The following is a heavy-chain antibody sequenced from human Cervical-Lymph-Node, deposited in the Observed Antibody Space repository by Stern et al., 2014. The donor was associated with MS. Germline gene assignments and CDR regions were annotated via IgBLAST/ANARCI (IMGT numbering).Heavy chain of an antibody. CDR2: ISAHSGNT. CDR3: ARAVDLPDY. J-gene: IGHJ4*02. Sequence: QVQLVQSGAEVKKPGASVKVSCKTSGYTFTGYFINWVRQAPGQGLEWMGRISAHSGNTNYAQKFQGRVTMATDTSTSTAYMELGSLRSDDTAIYYCARAVDLPDYWGQVTLVTVSS. CDR1: GYTFTGYF. V-gene: IGHV1-18*01.